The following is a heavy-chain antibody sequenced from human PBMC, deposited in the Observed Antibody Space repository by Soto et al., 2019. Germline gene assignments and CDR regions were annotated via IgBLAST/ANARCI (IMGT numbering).Heavy chain of an antibody. Sequence: SETLTLTCSVSGCSISGSYYYRGWLRQSPGRGPEWIGSVFYTGFTSYNPSLESRVSVSVDTSKNQFSLKVSAVTAADTAVYYCASSQKGYNWNYFDHWGQGALVTVSS. V-gene: IGHV4-39*01. J-gene: IGHJ4*02. CDR1: GCSISGSYYY. D-gene: IGHD1-20*01. CDR3: ASSQKGYNWNYFDH. CDR2: VFYTGFT.